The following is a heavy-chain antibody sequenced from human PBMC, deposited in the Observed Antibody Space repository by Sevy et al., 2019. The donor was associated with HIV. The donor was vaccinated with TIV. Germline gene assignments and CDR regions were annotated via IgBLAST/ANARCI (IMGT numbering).Heavy chain of an antibody. CDR3: AKDKVVGSSWYYFYYFDY. J-gene: IGHJ4*02. D-gene: IGHD6-13*01. CDR1: GFTFSSYA. V-gene: IGHV3-23*01. CDR2: ISGSGGST. Sequence: QLGGSLRLSCAASGFTFSSYAMSWVRQAPGKGLEWVSAISGSGGSTYYADSVKGRFTISRDNSKNTLYLQMNSLRAEDTAVYYCAKDKVVGSSWYYFYYFDYWGQGTLVTVSS.